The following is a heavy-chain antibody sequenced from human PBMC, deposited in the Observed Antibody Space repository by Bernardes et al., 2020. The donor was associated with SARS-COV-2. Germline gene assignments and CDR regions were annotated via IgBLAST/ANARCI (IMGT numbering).Heavy chain of an antibody. Sequence: SVKVSCKASGYTFTSYDINWVRQATGQGLEWMGWMNPNSGNTGYAQKFQGRVTMTRNTSISTAYMELSSLRSEDTAVYYCARVLMVRGVIIVTRYYFDYWGQGTLV. CDR1: GYTFTSYD. V-gene: IGHV1-8*01. CDR3: ARVLMVRGVIIVTRYYFDY. D-gene: IGHD3-10*01. CDR2: MNPNSGNT. J-gene: IGHJ4*02.